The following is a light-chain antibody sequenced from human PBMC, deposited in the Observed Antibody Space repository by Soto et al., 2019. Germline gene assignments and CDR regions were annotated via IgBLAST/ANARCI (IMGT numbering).Light chain of an antibody. CDR2: DAS. CDR3: QEYSSYSPLT. J-gene: IGKJ4*01. Sequence: DIQMTHSPSSLSASVGDTVTITRRASHSINRWLAWYQQKPGKAPKLLIYDASSLESGVPSRFSGSGSGTEFTLAISSLQPDDFATYYCQEYSSYSPLTFGGGTKVDI. CDR1: HSINRW. V-gene: IGKV1-5*01.